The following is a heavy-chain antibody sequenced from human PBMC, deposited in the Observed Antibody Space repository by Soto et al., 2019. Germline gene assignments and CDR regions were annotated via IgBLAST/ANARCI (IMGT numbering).Heavy chain of an antibody. CDR1: GYTFTSYG. CDR2: ISAYNGNT. CDR3: ARETVIQLHYYYYYGMDV. D-gene: IGHD3-16*02. J-gene: IGHJ6*02. Sequence: ASVKVSCKASGYTFTSYGISWVRQAPGQGLEWMGWISAYNGNTNYAQKLQGRVTMTTDTSTSTAYTELRSLRSDDTAVYYCARETVIQLHYYYYYGMDVWGQGTTVTVSS. V-gene: IGHV1-18*01.